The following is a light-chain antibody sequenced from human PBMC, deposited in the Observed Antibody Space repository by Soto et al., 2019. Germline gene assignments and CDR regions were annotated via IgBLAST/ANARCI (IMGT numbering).Light chain of an antibody. V-gene: IGKV1-8*01. J-gene: IGKJ2*01. CDR2: AAS. CDR1: QGISSY. CDR3: QQYYSYPPYT. Sequence: AIRMTQSPSSFSASTGDRVTITCRASQGISSYLAWYQQKPVKAPKLLIYAASTLQSGVPSRFSGSGSGTDFTLTISCLPSEDFATYYCQQYYSYPPYTFGQGTKLEIK.